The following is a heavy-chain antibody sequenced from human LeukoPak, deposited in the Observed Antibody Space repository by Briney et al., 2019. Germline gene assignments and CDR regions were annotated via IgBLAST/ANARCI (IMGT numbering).Heavy chain of an antibody. V-gene: IGHV4-59*01. CDR1: VGSNSTYH. D-gene: IGHD5-12*01. J-gene: IGHJ4*02. CDR3: ARIDGSGYDNRGYFDS. Sequence: PSETLSLTCTISVGSNSTYHWSWLRQPPAQGLQWIGYVYYTGSANYSPSLKNRATISVDTSKNRFSLKLTSVTTADSALYFCARIDGSGYDNRGYFDSWGQGILVTVSS. CDR2: VYYTGSA.